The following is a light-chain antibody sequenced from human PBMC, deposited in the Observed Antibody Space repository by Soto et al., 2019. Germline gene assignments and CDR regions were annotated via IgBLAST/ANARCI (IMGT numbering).Light chain of an antibody. J-gene: IGLJ1*01. CDR2: DVS. CDR1: SSDVGDYNY. V-gene: IGLV2-11*01. Sequence: QSVLTQPRSVSGSPGQSVTISCTGTSSDVGDYNYVSWYQQHPGKAPKLMIYDVSKRPSGVPDRFSASKSGNTASLTISGLQAEDEADYYCCSYAGSYPLVFGTGTKVTVL. CDR3: CSYAGSYPLV.